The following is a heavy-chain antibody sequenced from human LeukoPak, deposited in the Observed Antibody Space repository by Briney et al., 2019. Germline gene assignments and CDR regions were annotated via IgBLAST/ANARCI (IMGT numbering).Heavy chain of an antibody. CDR2: ISFDGSEK. J-gene: IGHJ4*02. CDR1: GFTFTTYA. D-gene: IGHD3-10*01. V-gene: IGHV3-30*18. CDR3: AKDVKMFRGPMIMRHFDY. Sequence: GSLRLSCAASGFTFTTYAMHWVRQPLGKGLEWVVLISFDGSEKYYAESVKGRFTISRDNSKNTLYLQMNSVRVEDTAVYFCAKDVKMFRGPMIMRHFDYWGQGSLVTVSS.